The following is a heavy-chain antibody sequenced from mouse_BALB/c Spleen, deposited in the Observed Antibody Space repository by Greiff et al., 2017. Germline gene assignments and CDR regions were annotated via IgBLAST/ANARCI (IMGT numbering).Heavy chain of an antibody. Sequence: VQLQQSGAELVKPGASVKLSCTASGFNIKDTYMHWVKQRPEQGLEWIGRIDPANGNTKYDPKFQGKATITADTSSNTAYLQLSSLTSEDTAVYYCAKTHYGNYPDYWGQGTTLTVSS. CDR1: GFNIKDTY. D-gene: IGHD2-1*01. V-gene: IGHV14-3*02. CDR2: IDPANGNT. J-gene: IGHJ2*01. CDR3: AKTHYGNYPDY.